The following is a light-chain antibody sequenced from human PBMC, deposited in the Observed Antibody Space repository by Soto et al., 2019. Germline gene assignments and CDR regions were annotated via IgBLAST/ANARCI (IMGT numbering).Light chain of an antibody. J-gene: IGKJ1*01. Sequence: EIVLTQSPGTLSLSPGERATLSCRASQSVDSTSLAWYQHKPGQAPRLLIYGASSRASGIPDRFCGSGSETDFTLTINRLEPEDLAVYYCQQYGNSPLPFGLGTKVDIK. V-gene: IGKV3-20*01. CDR3: QQYGNSPLP. CDR1: QSVDSTS. CDR2: GAS.